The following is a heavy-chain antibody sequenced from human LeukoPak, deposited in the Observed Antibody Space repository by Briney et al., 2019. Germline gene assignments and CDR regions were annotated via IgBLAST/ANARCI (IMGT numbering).Heavy chain of an antibody. J-gene: IGHJ5*02. CDR3: ARRYRCESGSWSWRWFDP. V-gene: IGHV4-34*01. D-gene: IGHD3-16*02. CDR1: GGSLSGYY. CDR2: INHSGST. Sequence: KPSETLSLTCAVYGGSLSGYYWSWIRQPPGKGLEWIGEINHSGSTNYNPSLKSRVTISVDTSKNQSSLKLSSVTAADTAVYYCARRYRCESGSWSWRWFDPWGQGTLVTVSS.